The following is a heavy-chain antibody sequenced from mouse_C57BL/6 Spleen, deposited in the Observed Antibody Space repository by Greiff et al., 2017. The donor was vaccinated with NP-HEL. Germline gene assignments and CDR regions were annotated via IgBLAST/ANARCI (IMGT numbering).Heavy chain of an antibody. CDR2: IRLKSDNYAT. V-gene: IGHV6-3*01. Sequence: EVQLVESGGGLVQPGGSLKLSCVASGFTFSNYWMNWVRQSPEKGLEWVAQIRLKSDNYATHYEESVKGRFTISRDDYNSLVYMQMNNLRAVDTGIYYCTEQSFPHYDRGEVAYWGQGTLVTVAA. CDR1: GFTFSNYW. J-gene: IGHJ3*01. CDR3: TEQSFPHYDRGEVAY. D-gene: IGHD2-4*01.